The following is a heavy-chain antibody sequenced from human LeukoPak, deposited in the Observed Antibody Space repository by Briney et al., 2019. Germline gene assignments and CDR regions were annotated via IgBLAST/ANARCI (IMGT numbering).Heavy chain of an antibody. CDR2: ISSSSSYI. CDR3: ARDSFLRWLQPGDFDY. Sequence: PGGSLRLSCAASGFTFSSYSMNWVRQAPGKGLEWVSSISSSSSYIYYADSVKGRFTISRDNAKNSLYLQMNSLRAEDTAVYYCARDSFLRWLQPGDFDYWGQGTLVTVSS. J-gene: IGHJ4*02. CDR1: GFTFSSYS. D-gene: IGHD5-24*01. V-gene: IGHV3-21*01.